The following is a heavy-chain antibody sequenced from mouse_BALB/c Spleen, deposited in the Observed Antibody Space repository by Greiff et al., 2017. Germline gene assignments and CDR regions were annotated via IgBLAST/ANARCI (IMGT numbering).Heavy chain of an antibody. J-gene: IGHJ3*01. V-gene: IGHV1S56*01. D-gene: IGHD1-2*01. CDR1: GYTFTSYY. CDR2: IYPGDGSA. CDR3: ARPVTTAPAWFAY. Sequence: VQLQQSGPELVKPGASVKMSCKASGYTFTSYYIHWVKQRPGQGLEWIGWIYPGDGSAKYNEKFKGKTTLTADKSSSTAYMLLSSLTSEDSAIYFCARPVTTAPAWFAYWGQGTLVTVSA.